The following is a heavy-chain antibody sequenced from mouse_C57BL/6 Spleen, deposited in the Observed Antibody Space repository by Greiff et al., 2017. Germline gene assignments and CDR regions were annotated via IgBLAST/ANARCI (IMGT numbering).Heavy chain of an antibody. CDR1: GYAFSSYW. D-gene: IGHD1-1*01. V-gene: IGHV1-80*01. CDR3: ARGDYGSSSYYAMDY. Sequence: QVQLKESGAELVKPGASVKISCKASGYAFSSYWMNWVKQRPGKGLEWIGQIYPGDGDTNYNGKFKGKATLTADKSSSTAYMQLSSLTSEDSAVYFGARGDYGSSSYYAMDYWGQGTSVTVSS. J-gene: IGHJ4*01. CDR2: IYPGDGDT.